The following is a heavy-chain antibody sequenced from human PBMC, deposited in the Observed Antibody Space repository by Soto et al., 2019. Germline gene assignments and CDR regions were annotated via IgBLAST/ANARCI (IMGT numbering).Heavy chain of an antibody. CDR1: GGSISSSSYY. V-gene: IGHV4-39*01. CDR2: IYYSGNT. Sequence: SETLSLTCTVSGGSISSSSYYWGWIRQPPGKGLEWIGSIYYSGNTYYNPSLKSRVTISVDTSKNQFSLKLSSVTAADTAVYYCARSLVVVTAIDGMDVWGQGTTVTVSS. J-gene: IGHJ6*02. CDR3: ARSLVVVTAIDGMDV. D-gene: IGHD2-21*02.